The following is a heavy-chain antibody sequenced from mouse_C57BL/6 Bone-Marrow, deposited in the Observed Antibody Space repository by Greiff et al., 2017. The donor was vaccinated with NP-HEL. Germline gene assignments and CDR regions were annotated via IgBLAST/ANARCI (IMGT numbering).Heavy chain of an antibody. Sequence: QVQLQQPGAELVKPGASVKLSCKASGYTFTSYWMHWVKQRPGQGLEWIGMIHPNSGSTKYNEKFQSKATLTVDKSSSTAYMQLSSLTSEDSAVDYCARRDYDCYFGYWGQGTTLTVSS. CDR2: IHPNSGST. D-gene: IGHD2-4*01. CDR3: ARRDYDCYFGY. CDR1: GYTFTSYW. V-gene: IGHV1-64*01. J-gene: IGHJ2*01.